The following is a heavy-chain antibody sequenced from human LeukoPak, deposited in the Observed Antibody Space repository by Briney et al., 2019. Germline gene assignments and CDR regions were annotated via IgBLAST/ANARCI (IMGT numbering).Heavy chain of an antibody. V-gene: IGHV3-30*02. Sequence: GGSLRLSCAASGFTFSSYGMHWVRQAPGKGLEWVAFIRYDGSNKYYADSVKGRFTISRDNSKNTLYLQMNSLRAEDTAVYYCAKDTLYYGSGSYSPFDYWGQGTLVTVSS. D-gene: IGHD3-10*01. CDR2: IRYDGSNK. CDR1: GFTFSSYG. J-gene: IGHJ4*02. CDR3: AKDTLYYGSGSYSPFDY.